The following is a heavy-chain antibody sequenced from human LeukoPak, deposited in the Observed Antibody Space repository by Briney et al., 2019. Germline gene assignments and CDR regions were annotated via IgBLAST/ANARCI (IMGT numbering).Heavy chain of an antibody. V-gene: IGHV4-38-2*02. CDR3: ARGAPGICSSTSCFVY. Sequence: SETLSLTCTVSGYSTSSGYYWGWIRQPPGKGLEGIGSIYHSGGTYYNPSLKRRVTISVDTSKNQFSLTLSSVTAADTAVYYCARGAPGICSSTSCFVYWGQGTLVTVSS. CDR2: IYHSGGT. D-gene: IGHD2-2*01. J-gene: IGHJ4*02. CDR1: GYSTSSGYY.